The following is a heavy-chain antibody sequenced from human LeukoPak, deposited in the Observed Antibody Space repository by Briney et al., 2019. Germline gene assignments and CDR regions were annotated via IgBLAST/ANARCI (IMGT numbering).Heavy chain of an antibody. Sequence: GASVKVSCTASGYTFTSYYMHWVRQAPGQGLEWMGIINPSGGSTSYAQKFQGRVTMTRDTSTSTVYMGLSSLRSEDTSVYYCARGDDILTGYAYWGQGTLVTVSS. CDR2: INPSGGST. CDR1: GYTFTSYY. J-gene: IGHJ4*02. V-gene: IGHV1-46*01. CDR3: ARGDDILTGYAY. D-gene: IGHD3-9*01.